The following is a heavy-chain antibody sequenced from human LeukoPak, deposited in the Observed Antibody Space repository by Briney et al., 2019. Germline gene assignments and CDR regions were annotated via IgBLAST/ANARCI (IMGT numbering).Heavy chain of an antibody. Sequence: PSETLSLTCTVSGGSISSGGYYWSWIRQHLGKGLEWIGYIYYSGSTYYNPSLKSRVTISVDTSKNQFSLKLSSVTAADTAVYYCARSAFDYDFFDYWGQGTLVTVSS. V-gene: IGHV4-31*03. CDR1: GGSISSGGYY. D-gene: IGHD4-17*01. CDR3: ARSAFDYDFFDY. CDR2: IYYSGST. J-gene: IGHJ4*02.